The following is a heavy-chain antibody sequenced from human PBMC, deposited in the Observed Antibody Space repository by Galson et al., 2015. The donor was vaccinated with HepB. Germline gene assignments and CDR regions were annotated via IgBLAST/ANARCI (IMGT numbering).Heavy chain of an antibody. CDR3: VRGKPRSRYCSGGSCVWYFDL. Sequence: TLSLTCAVYGGPFSGYYWSWIRQPPGKGLEWIGEINHSGSTNYNPSLKSRVSISVDTSKNQFSLKLSSVTAADTAVYYCVRGKPRSRYCSGGSCVWYFDLWGRGTLVTVSS. D-gene: IGHD2-15*01. J-gene: IGHJ2*01. CDR2: INHSGST. V-gene: IGHV4-34*01. CDR1: GGPFSGYY.